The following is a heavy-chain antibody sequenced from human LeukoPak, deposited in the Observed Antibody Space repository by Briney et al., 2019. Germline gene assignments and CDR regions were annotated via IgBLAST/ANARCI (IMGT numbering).Heavy chain of an antibody. V-gene: IGHV3-15*01. Sequence: GGSLRLSCAASGFTFSNAWMSWVRQAPGKGLEWVGRIKSKTDGGTTDYAAPMKGRFTISRDDSKNTLYLQMNSLKTEDTAVYYCTTTTVVRIDAFDIWGQGTMVTVSS. J-gene: IGHJ3*02. CDR3: TTTTVVRIDAFDI. CDR1: GFTFSNAW. CDR2: IKSKTDGGTT. D-gene: IGHD4-23*01.